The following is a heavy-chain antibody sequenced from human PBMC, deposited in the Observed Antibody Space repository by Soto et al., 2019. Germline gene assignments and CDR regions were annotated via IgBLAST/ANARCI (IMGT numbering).Heavy chain of an antibody. Sequence: QVQLVQSGAEVKKPGSSVKVSCKASGGTFSSYTISWVRQAPGQGLEWMGRIIPILGIANYAQKFQGRVTITADKSTSTAYVELSSLRSEDTAVYYCASKVPGCSGGSCYDAFDIWGQGTMVTVSS. CDR2: IIPILGIA. CDR1: GGTFSSYT. V-gene: IGHV1-69*02. CDR3: ASKVPGCSGGSCYDAFDI. J-gene: IGHJ3*02. D-gene: IGHD2-15*01.